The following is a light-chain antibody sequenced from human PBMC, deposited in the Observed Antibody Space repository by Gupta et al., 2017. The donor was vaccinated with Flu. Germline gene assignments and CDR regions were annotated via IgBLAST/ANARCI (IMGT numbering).Light chain of an antibody. CDR2: AAS. J-gene: IGKJ4*01. Sequence: DIQMTQSPSSLSASVGDRVTITCRASQSISSYLNWYQQKPGKAPKLLIYAASSLQSGVPSRFSGSGSATDFTLTISRLQPEDFATYYCQQRYSTLLTFGGGTKVEIK. CDR1: QSISSY. V-gene: IGKV1-39*01. CDR3: QQRYSTLLT.